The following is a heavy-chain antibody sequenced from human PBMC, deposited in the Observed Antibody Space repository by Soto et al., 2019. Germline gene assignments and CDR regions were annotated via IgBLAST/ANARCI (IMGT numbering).Heavy chain of an antibody. D-gene: IGHD3-16*02. CDR3: ARQRVYDYVWGSYRQLDY. CDR1: GGSISSGGYY. Sequence: QVQLQESGPGLVKPSQTLSLTCTVSGGSISSGGYYWSWIRQHPGKGLEWIGYIYYSGSTYYNPSLKGRVTYSVDASQSQFSRKVSSVTAADTAVYYCARQRVYDYVWGSYRQLDYWGQGTLVTVSS. V-gene: IGHV4-31*03. J-gene: IGHJ4*02. CDR2: IYYSGST.